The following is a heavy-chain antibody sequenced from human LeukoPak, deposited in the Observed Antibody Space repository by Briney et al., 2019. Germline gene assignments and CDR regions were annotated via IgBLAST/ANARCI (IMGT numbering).Heavy chain of an antibody. Sequence: ASVKVSCKASGYTFTGYYMHWVRQAPGQGLEWMGWINPKSGGTNYAQKFQGRVTMTRDTSISTAYMELSRLRSDDTAVYYCARLPKYSRPLDYWGQGTLVTVSS. D-gene: IGHD6-6*01. CDR1: GYTFTGYY. CDR3: ARLPKYSRPLDY. V-gene: IGHV1-2*02. CDR2: INPKSGGT. J-gene: IGHJ4*02.